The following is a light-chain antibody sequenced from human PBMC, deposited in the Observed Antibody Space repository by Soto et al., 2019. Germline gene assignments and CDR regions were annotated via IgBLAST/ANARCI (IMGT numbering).Light chain of an antibody. CDR1: QSVTKK. CDR3: QQYNNWPRGT. V-gene: IGKV3-15*01. J-gene: IGKJ1*01. CDR2: GAS. Sequence: EIVMTQSPDTLSVSPGERVPLSCRASQSVTKKLAWYQQKPGQAPRLLIYGASTRATGIPARFSGSGSGTEFTLTISSLQSEDFAVYYCQQYNNWPRGTFGQGTKVDIK.